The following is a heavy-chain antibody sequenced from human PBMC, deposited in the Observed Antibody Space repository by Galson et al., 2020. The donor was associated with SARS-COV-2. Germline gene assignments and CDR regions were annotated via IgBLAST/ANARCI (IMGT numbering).Heavy chain of an antibody. CDR2: IYYTGST. D-gene: IGHD2-15*01. J-gene: IGHJ6*02. V-gene: IGHV4-59*08. CDR1: GDSIRGYY. CDR3: ARDTPNYGMDV. Sequence: SEILSPTCNVSGDSIRGYYWSWVRQPPGTGLEWIGNIYYTGSTKYNPSLKSRVTIAVDTSKNQFSLRLSSVTAADTAVYYCARDTPNYGMDVWGQGTTVSVSS.